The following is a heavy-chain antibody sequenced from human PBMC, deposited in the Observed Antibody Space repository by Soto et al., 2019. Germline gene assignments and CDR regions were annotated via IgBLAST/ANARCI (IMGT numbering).Heavy chain of an antibody. CDR2: ISWNSGSI. J-gene: IGHJ4*02. D-gene: IGHD2-15*01. CDR3: AKATHCSGGSCYSLDY. CDR1: GFTFDDYV. V-gene: IGHV3-9*01. Sequence: EVQLVESGGGLVQPGRSLRLSCAASGFTFDDYVMHWVRQAPGKGLEWVSGISWNSGSIGYADSVKGRFTISRDNAKNSLYLQMNSLRAEDTALYYCAKATHCSGGSCYSLDYWVQGTLVTVSS.